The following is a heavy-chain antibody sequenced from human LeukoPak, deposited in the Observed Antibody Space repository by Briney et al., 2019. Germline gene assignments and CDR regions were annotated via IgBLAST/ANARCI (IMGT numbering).Heavy chain of an antibody. J-gene: IGHJ6*02. D-gene: IGHD2-2*01. Sequence: GGSLRLSCAASGFTASSNYMSWVRQAPGKGLEWVSVIYSGGSIYYADSVKGRFTISRHNSKNTLYLQMNSLRAEDTAVYYCARDLRYCSSTSCPYYYYYGMDVWGQGTTVTVSS. V-gene: IGHV3-53*04. CDR2: IYSGGSI. CDR3: ARDLRYCSSTSCPYYYYYGMDV. CDR1: GFTASSNY.